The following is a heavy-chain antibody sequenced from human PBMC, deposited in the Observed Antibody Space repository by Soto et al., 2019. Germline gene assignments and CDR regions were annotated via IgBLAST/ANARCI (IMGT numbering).Heavy chain of an antibody. CDR1: GGSISSSSYY. J-gene: IGHJ5*02. Sequence: QLQLQESGPGLVKPSETLSLTCTVSGGSISSSSYYWGWIRQPPGKGLEWIGSIYYSGSTYYNPSLKSRVTISVDTYKNQFSLKLSSVTAADTAVYYCASDYGGNSDWFDPWGQGTLVTVSS. CDR3: ASDYGGNSDWFDP. D-gene: IGHD4-17*01. CDR2: IYYSGST. V-gene: IGHV4-39*01.